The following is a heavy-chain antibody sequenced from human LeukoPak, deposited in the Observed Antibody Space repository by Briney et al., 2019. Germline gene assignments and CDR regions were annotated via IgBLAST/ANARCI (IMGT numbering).Heavy chain of an antibody. V-gene: IGHV5-51*01. J-gene: IGHJ4*02. D-gene: IGHD6-13*01. CDR1: GYSFSSNW. Sequence: KVSCKGSGYSFSSNWIAWVRQLPGKGLEWMGIIYPDDSDTRYSPSFQGLVTISADKSITTAYLQWSSLKASDTAMYYCARHGPGGSSWSPLDYWGQGTLVTVSS. CDR3: ARHGPGGSSWSPLDY. CDR2: IYPDDSDT.